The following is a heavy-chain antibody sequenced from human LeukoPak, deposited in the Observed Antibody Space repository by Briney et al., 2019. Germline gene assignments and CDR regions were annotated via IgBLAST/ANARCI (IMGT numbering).Heavy chain of an antibody. Sequence: ASVKVSCKASGYTFTSYGISWVRQAPGQGLEWMGWISAYNGNTNHAQKLQGRVTMTTDTSTSTAYMELRSLRSDDTAVYYCARVGIVVVTAIYYFDYWGQGTLVTVSS. CDR1: GYTFTSYG. CDR3: ARVGIVVVTAIYYFDY. D-gene: IGHD2-21*02. CDR2: ISAYNGNT. J-gene: IGHJ4*02. V-gene: IGHV1-18*01.